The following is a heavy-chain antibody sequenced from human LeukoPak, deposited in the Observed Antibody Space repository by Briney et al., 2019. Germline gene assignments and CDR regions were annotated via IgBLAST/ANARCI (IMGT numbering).Heavy chain of an antibody. D-gene: IGHD3-3*01. Sequence: PGGSLRLSCVASGFTFTTYSLNWVRQAPGNGLEWVSSISSTSSYIYYADSVKGRFTLSRDNAKNSIYLQMDSLRAEDTAVYYCTSRGDFWSGYWAMNVWGQGTTVIVSS. CDR1: GFTFTTYS. CDR2: ISSTSSYI. V-gene: IGHV3-21*01. CDR3: TSRGDFWSGYWAMNV. J-gene: IGHJ6*02.